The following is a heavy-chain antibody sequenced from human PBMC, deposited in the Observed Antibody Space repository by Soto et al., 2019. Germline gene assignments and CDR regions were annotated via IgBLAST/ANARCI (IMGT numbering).Heavy chain of an antibody. J-gene: IGHJ6*02. Sequence: SETLSLTCAVYGGSFSGYYWSWIRQPPGKGLEWIGEINHSGSTNYNPSLKSRVTIPVDTSKNQFSLKLSSVTAADTAVYYCARLPPAITMVRGSYYYGMDVWGQGTTVTVSS. CDR1: GGSFSGYY. D-gene: IGHD3-10*01. CDR3: ARLPPAITMVRGSYYYGMDV. V-gene: IGHV4-34*01. CDR2: INHSGST.